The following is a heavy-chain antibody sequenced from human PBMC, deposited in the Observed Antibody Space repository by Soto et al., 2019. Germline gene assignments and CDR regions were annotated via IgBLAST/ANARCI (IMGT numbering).Heavy chain of an antibody. D-gene: IGHD6-19*01. Sequence: SETLSLTCSVSGGSISSGDYYWNWIRQPPGKGLEWIGHIYYSGSTYYNPSLKSRVTISVDTSKNQFSLKLSSVTAADTAVYYCARAQSQQWLVHPAYCYGMDVWGQGTTVTVSS. CDR3: ARAQSQQWLVHPAYCYGMDV. J-gene: IGHJ6*02. CDR2: IYYSGST. V-gene: IGHV4-30-4*01. CDR1: GGSISSGDYY.